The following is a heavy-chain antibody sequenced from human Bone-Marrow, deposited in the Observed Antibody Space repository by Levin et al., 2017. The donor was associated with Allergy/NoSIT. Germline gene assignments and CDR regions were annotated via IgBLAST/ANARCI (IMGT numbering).Heavy chain of an antibody. J-gene: IGHJ4*02. CDR1: GFSFRSHE. CDR2: ISGSGSLI. V-gene: IGHV3-48*03. Sequence: SCAASGFSFRSHEMNWIRQAPGKALEWVSFISGSGSLIYYADSVQGRFTVSRDNAKQSLFLQMDSLRPEDTAVYYCARRRATFYDWGQGTLVTVSS. D-gene: IGHD5-24*01. CDR3: ARRRATFYD.